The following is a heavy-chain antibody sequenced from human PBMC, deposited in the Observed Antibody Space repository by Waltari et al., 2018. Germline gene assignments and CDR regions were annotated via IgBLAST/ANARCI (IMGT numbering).Heavy chain of an antibody. D-gene: IGHD1-26*01. CDR3: ARAVKWELPLGYYYYYMDV. V-gene: IGHV3-64*01. Sequence: VQLVQSGGGLVQPGGSLRLSCAASGFTFSSYAMHWVRQAPGKGLEYVSAISSNGGSTYYANSVKGRFTISRDNSKNTLYLQMGSLRAEDMAVYYCARAVKWELPLGYYYYYMDVWGKETTVTISS. J-gene: IGHJ6*03. CDR1: GFTFSSYA. CDR2: ISSNGGST.